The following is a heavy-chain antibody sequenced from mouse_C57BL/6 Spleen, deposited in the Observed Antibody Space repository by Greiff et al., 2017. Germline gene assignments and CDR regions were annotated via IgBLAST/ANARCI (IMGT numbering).Heavy chain of an antibody. CDR1: GYTFTSYW. CDR3: ARQVPTNDVNWYFDV. J-gene: IGHJ1*03. V-gene: IGHV1-69*01. Sequence: QVQLQQPGAELVMPGASVKLSCKASGYTFTSYWMHWVKQRPGQGLEWIGEIDPSDSYTNYNQKFKGKSTLTVDKSSSTAYMQLSSLTSEDSAVYDCARQVPTNDVNWYFDVWGTGTTVTVSS. CDR2: IDPSDSYT. D-gene: IGHD2-10*01.